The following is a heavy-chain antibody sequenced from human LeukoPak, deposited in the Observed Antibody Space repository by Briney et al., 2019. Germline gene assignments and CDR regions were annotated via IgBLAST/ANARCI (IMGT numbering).Heavy chain of an antibody. Sequence: GGSLRLSCAASGFTFSNAWMSWVRQAPGKGLEWVGRIKSKTDGGTTDYAAPVKGRFTISRDASKNTLYLQMNSLRAEDTAVYYCARHGLGDSGYDRENWGQGTLVTVSS. J-gene: IGHJ4*02. CDR1: GFTFSNAW. CDR3: ARHGLGDSGYDREN. CDR2: IKSKTDGGTT. D-gene: IGHD5-12*01. V-gene: IGHV3-15*01.